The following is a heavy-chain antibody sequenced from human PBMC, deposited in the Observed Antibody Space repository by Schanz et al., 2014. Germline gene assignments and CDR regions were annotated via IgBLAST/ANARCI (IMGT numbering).Heavy chain of an antibody. CDR2: ISGSGDHT. CDR3: AKDEGYNYGYIFDY. J-gene: IGHJ4*02. D-gene: IGHD5-18*01. Sequence: EVQLVESGGVVAQPGGSLRLSCAASGFSFDDYTMHWVRQAPGKGLEWVSVISGSGDHTHYADSVKGRFTISRDNSRETMFLQMNTLRPDDTAVYYCAKDEGYNYGYIFDYWGQGTLVTVSS. CDR1: GFSFDDYT. V-gene: IGHV3-43*01.